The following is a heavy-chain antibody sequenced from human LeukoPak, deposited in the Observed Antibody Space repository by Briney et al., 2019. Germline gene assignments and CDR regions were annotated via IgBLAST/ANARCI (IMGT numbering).Heavy chain of an antibody. CDR2: ISTAGSYV. CDR1: GFTFSNYN. V-gene: IGHV3-21*01. CDR3: ARDFSDHPYRWPDY. J-gene: IGHJ4*02. Sequence: GGSLRLSCVGSGFTFSNYNMNWVRQAPGKGREGGSSISTAGSYVYYADSLKGRFTISRDNAKDSVYLQMNSLRAEDTAVYYCARDFSDHPYRWPDYWGQGTLVTVSS. D-gene: IGHD2-2*02.